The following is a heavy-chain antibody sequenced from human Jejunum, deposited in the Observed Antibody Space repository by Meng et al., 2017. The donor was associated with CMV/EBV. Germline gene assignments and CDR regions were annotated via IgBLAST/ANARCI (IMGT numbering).Heavy chain of an antibody. V-gene: IGHV4-59*01. J-gene: IGHJ6*02. CDR1: GGSITNYY. CDR3: ARDNVVHYYYGLDV. CDR2: IYYTGST. Sequence: SGGSITNYYWRWIRQNPGKGLEWIGYIYYTGSTNYNPSLKSRVNISVDTSKNQFSLKLSSVTAADTAVYYCARDNVVHYYYGLDVWGQGTTVTVSS. D-gene: IGHD2-21*01.